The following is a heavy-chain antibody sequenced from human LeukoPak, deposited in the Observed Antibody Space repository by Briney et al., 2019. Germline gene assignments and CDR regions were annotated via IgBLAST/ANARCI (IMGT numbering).Heavy chain of an antibody. D-gene: IGHD2-15*01. CDR2: ISPIGGST. Sequence: GASVKVSCKAFGYTFTSNYMHWVRQAPGQGPEWMGVISPIGGSTNYAQKFQGRVTLTRDMSTSTDYLELTSLRSEDRAVYYCARVDEDLFDPWGQGTLVTVSS. J-gene: IGHJ5*02. CDR1: GYTFTSNY. CDR3: ARVDEDLFDP. V-gene: IGHV1-46*01.